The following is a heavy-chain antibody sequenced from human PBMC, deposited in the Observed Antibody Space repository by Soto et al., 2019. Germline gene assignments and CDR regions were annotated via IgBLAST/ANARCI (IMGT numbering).Heavy chain of an antibody. D-gene: IGHD6-6*01. CDR2: IYSDDRT. CDR3: ARGLGSSGYYGLDV. J-gene: IGHJ6*02. Sequence: LRLSCAASGFTVSSTYMSWVRQAPGKGLECVSVIYSDDRTYYADSVKGRFTISRDNSKNTLFVQMNSLRAEDTAVYYCARGLGSSGYYGLDVWGQGTTVTSP. V-gene: IGHV3-53*01. CDR1: GFTVSSTY.